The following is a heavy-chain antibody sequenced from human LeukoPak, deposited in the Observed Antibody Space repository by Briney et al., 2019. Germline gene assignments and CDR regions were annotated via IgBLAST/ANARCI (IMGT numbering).Heavy chain of an antibody. J-gene: IGHJ5*01. CDR3: AKDLYDYGDYRFLDS. CDR2: ISGSGDRT. V-gene: IGHV3-23*01. D-gene: IGHD4-17*01. CDR1: GFTFSNYA. Sequence: GGSLRLSCAASGFTFSNYALTWVRQAPGKGLEWVSTISGSGDRTYYSDSVKGRFTISRDNAKGTLFLQMSSLRAEDTAFYCAKDLYDYGDYRFLDSWGQGTLVTVSS.